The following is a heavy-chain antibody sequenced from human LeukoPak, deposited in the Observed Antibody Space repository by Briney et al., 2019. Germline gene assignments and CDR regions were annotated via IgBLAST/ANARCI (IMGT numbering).Heavy chain of an antibody. CDR2: IYPGDSDT. CDR3: AITLVEMATMAGWFDP. CDR1: GYSFTSYW. J-gene: IGHJ5*02. D-gene: IGHD5-24*01. Sequence: GESLKISCKGSGYSFTSYWIGWVRQMPGKGLEWMGIIYPGDSDTRYSPSFQGQVTISADKSISTAYLQWSSLKASDTAMYYCAITLVEMATMAGWFDPWGQGTLVTVSS. V-gene: IGHV5-51*01.